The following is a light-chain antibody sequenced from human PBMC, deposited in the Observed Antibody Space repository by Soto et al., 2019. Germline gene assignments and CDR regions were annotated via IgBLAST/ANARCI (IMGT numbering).Light chain of an antibody. V-gene: IGKV3-20*01. J-gene: IGKJ1*01. CDR3: QQYDSSTWT. CDR1: QSVTSTY. Sequence: EIVLTQSPGTLSLSPGERATLSCRASQSVTSTYLAWYQQKPGQAPRLLIYGASSRAIGIPDRFSGSVSGSDFILTISRLEPEDFAVYYCQQYDSSTWTFGQGTKVDIK. CDR2: GAS.